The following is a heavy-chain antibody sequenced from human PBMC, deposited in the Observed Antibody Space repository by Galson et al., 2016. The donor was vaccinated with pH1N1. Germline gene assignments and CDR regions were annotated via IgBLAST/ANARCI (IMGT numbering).Heavy chain of an antibody. V-gene: IGHV4-61*09. CDR3: ARDRSPARLYY. CDR2: IHTSGST. D-gene: IGHD2-2*01. Sequence: LSLTCTVSGTSISSGSYYWSWIRQPAGKGLEWIGHIHTSGSTNYNPSLKSRVTISVDTSKNQFSPKVSSVTAADTAVYYCARDRSPARLYYWGQGTLVTVSS. CDR1: GTSISSGSYY. J-gene: IGHJ4*02.